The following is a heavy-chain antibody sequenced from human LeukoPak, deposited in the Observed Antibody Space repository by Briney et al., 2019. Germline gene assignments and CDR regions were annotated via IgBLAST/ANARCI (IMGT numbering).Heavy chain of an antibody. CDR3: ARGIAVAKIYYYYYYMDV. D-gene: IGHD6-19*01. Sequence: SETLSLTCAVYGGSFSGYYWSWIRQPPGKGLEWIGEINHSGSTNYNPSLKSRVTISVDTSKNQFSLKLSSETAADTAVYYCARGIAVAKIYYYYYYMDVWGKGTTVTVSS. J-gene: IGHJ6*03. CDR1: GGSFSGYY. CDR2: INHSGST. V-gene: IGHV4-34*01.